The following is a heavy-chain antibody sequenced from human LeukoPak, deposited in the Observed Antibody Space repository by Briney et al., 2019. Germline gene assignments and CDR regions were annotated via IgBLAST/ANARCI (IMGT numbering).Heavy chain of an antibody. D-gene: IGHD5-18*01. V-gene: IGHV3-23*01. CDR2: ISGSGGSP. Sequence: GGSLRLSCAASGFTFSSYAMSWVRQAPGKGLEWVSAISGSGGSPYYADSVKGRFTISRDNSKNTLYLQMNSLRAEDTAVYYCAKAPSAIGWFDPWGQGTLVTVSS. CDR1: GFTFSSYA. J-gene: IGHJ5*02. CDR3: AKAPSAIGWFDP.